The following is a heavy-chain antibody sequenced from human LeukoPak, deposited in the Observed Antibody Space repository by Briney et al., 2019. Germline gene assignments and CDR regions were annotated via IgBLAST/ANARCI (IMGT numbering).Heavy chain of an antibody. CDR3: AKDFNGRIGSGWFDP. CDR1: GFIFSSYA. CDR2: ISGSGGST. D-gene: IGHD3-10*01. J-gene: IGHJ5*02. V-gene: IGHV3-23*01. Sequence: GGSLRLSCAASGFIFSSYAMSWVRQAPGKGLEWVSAISGSGGSTYYADSVKGRFTISRDNSKNTLYLQMNSLRAEDTAVYYCAKDFNGRIGSGWFDPWGQGTLVTVSS.